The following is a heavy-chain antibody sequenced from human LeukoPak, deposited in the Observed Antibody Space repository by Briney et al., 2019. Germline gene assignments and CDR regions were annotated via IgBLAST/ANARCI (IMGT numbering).Heavy chain of an antibody. CDR3: ARGGYYGSGSFPDY. D-gene: IGHD3-10*01. CDR1: GYTFSSFG. J-gene: IGHJ4*02. CDR2: ISANNGDT. V-gene: IGHV1-18*01. Sequence: GASLRVSCKASGYTFSSFGINWMRQAPGQGLEWMGWISANNGDTNYAQTLQGRFTITTDKSTSTAYMQLSSLRSDDAAVYYCARGGYYGSGSFPDYWGQGTLVTVSS.